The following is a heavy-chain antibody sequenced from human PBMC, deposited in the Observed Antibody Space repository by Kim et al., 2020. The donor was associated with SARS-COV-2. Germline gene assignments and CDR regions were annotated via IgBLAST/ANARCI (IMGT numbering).Heavy chain of an antibody. Sequence: SETLSLTCAVYSGSFSGYYWSWIRQPPGKGLEWIGEINHSGSTNYNPSLKSRVTISVDTSKNQFSLKLTSVTAADTAVFYCARVGYSSSWYGAHNWFDPWGQGTLVTVSS. CDR2: INHSGST. V-gene: IGHV4-34*01. CDR3: ARVGYSSSWYGAHNWFDP. CDR1: SGSFSGYY. J-gene: IGHJ5*02. D-gene: IGHD6-13*01.